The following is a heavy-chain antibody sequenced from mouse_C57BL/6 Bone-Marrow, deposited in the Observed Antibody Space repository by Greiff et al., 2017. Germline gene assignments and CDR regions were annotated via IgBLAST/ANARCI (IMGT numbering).Heavy chain of an antibody. CDR2: INPSNGGT. D-gene: IGHD3-2*02. J-gene: IGHJ4*01. CDR1: GYTFTSYW. Sequence: QVHVKQPGTELVKPGASVKLSCKASGYTFTSYWLHWVKQRPGQGLEWIGNINPSNGGTNYNEKFKSKATLTVDKSSSTAYMQLSSLTSEDSAVYYCATIDSSGYDYAMDYWGQGTSVTVSS. V-gene: IGHV1-53*01. CDR3: ATIDSSGYDYAMDY.